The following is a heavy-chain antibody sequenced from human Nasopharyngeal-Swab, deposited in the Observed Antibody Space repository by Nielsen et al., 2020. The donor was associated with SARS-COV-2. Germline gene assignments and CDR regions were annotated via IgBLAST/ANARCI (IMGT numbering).Heavy chain of an antibody. D-gene: IGHD2-2*02. Sequence: GGSLRLSCAASGFTFSNAWMSWVRQAPGKGLEWVAVISYDGSNKYYADSVKGRFTISRDNSKNTLYLQMNSLRAEDTAVYYCARGQYTHQNYYYYGMDVWGQGTTVTVSS. CDR1: GFTFSNAW. CDR3: ARGQYTHQNYYYYGMDV. J-gene: IGHJ6*02. CDR2: ISYDGSNK. V-gene: IGHV3-30*03.